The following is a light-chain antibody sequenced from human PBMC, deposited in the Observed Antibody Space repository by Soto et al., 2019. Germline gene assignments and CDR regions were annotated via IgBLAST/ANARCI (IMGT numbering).Light chain of an antibody. CDR3: CSYAGSYFYV. V-gene: IGLV2-11*01. CDR2: DVS. Sequence: QSALTQPRSVSGSPGQSVTISCTGTSSDVGGYNYVSWYQQHPGKAPKLMIYDVSKRPSGVPDRFSGSKSGNTASLTISGLQAEDEADYYCCSYAGSYFYVFGTGTKVT. CDR1: SSDVGGYNY. J-gene: IGLJ1*01.